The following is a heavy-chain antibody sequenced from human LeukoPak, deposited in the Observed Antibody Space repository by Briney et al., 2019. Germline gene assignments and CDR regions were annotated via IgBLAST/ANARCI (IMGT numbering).Heavy chain of an antibody. V-gene: IGHV3-33*01. CDR1: GFTFSSYG. Sequence: GGSLRLSCAASGFTFSSYGMHWVRQAPGKGLEWVAVIWYDGSNKYYADSVKGRFTISRDNSKNTLYLQMDSLRAEDTAVYYCARETGYCSSTSCLADYYYYGMDVWGQGTTVTVS. D-gene: IGHD2-2*01. J-gene: IGHJ6*02. CDR3: ARETGYCSSTSCLADYYYYGMDV. CDR2: IWYDGSNK.